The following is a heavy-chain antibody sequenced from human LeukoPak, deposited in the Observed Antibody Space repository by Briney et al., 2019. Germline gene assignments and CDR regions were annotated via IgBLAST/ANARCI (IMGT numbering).Heavy chain of an antibody. CDR2: ISSSNSFI. CDR1: GFEFSTYN. J-gene: IGHJ3*01. Sequence: NPGGSLRLSCATSGFEFSTYNMNWVRQAPGKGLEWVSSISSSNSFIYYADSVKGRFTISRDNAKKSLYLQMNSLRAEDTAVYYCARDAILGVVLKEDEVDAFDVWGQGTMVTISS. V-gene: IGHV3-21*01. D-gene: IGHD3-3*01. CDR3: ARDAILGVVLKEDEVDAFDV.